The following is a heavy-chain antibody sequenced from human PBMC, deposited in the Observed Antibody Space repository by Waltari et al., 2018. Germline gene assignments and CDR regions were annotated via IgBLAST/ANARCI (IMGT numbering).Heavy chain of an antibody. D-gene: IGHD2-21*01. CDR3: ARHEEVLVQGIPSAGWFDP. J-gene: IGHJ5*02. CDR1: GYSISSGYY. Sequence: QVQLQESGPGLVKPSETLSLTCAVSGYSISSGYYWGWIRQPPGRGLEWIGSIYHSGSTYYNPSLKSRVTISVDTSKNQFSLKLSSVTAADTAVYYCARHEEVLVQGIPSAGWFDPWGQGTLVTVSS. V-gene: IGHV4-38-2*01. CDR2: IYHSGST.